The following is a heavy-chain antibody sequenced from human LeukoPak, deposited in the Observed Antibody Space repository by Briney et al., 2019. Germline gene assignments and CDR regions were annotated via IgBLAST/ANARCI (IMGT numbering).Heavy chain of an antibody. J-gene: IGHJ4*02. Sequence: GASVKVSCKASGYTFTSYYMHWVRQAPGQGLEWMGIINPSGGSTSYAQKFQGRVTMTRDMSTSTVYMELSSLRSEDTAVYYCARELPSPNDHHYFDYWGQGTLVTVSS. D-gene: IGHD1-1*01. CDR3: ARELPSPNDHHYFDY. CDR2: INPSGGST. V-gene: IGHV1-46*01. CDR1: GYTFTSYY.